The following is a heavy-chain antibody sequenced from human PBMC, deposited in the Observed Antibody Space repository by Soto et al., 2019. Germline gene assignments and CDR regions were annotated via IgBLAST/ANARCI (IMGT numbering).Heavy chain of an antibody. CDR3: AGIVATILNWFDP. D-gene: IGHD2-15*01. CDR2: ISYSGTT. J-gene: IGHJ5*02. Sequence: LSLTCTVSGGSISSNTYSWGWIRQPPGRGLEYIGSISYSGTTSYNPSLKSRVTISADTSKNQLSLKLNSVTAADTAMYFCAGIVATILNWFDPWGQGTLVTVSS. V-gene: IGHV4-39*01. CDR1: GGSISSNTYS.